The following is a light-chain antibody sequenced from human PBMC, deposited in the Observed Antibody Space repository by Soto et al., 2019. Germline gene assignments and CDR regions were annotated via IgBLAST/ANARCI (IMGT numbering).Light chain of an antibody. CDR1: QSVSTY. J-gene: IGKJ4*01. V-gene: IGKV3-11*01. CDR2: DAS. CDR3: QQRRNWPRLA. Sequence: EIVLTQSPATLSLSPGERATLSCRASQSVSTYLAWYQQKPGQAPRLLIYDASNRATSIPARFTGSGSGTAFTLTISSLEPEDFAVYYFQQRRNWPRLAFGGGTKVEIK.